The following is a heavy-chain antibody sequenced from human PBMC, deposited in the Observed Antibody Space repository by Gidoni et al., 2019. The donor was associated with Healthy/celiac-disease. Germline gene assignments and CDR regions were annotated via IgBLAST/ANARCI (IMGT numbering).Heavy chain of an antibody. J-gene: IGHJ3*02. CDR1: GFTFSSYG. CDR3: AKDFNAAVAQRDDAFDI. V-gene: IGHV3-30*18. D-gene: IGHD6-19*01. CDR2: ISYDGSNK. Sequence: QVQLVESGGGVVQPGRSLRLSCAASGFTFSSYGMHWVRQAPGKGLEWVAVISYDGSNKYDADSVKGRFTISRDNSKNTLYLQMNSLRAEDTAVYYCAKDFNAAVAQRDDAFDIWGQGTMVTVSS.